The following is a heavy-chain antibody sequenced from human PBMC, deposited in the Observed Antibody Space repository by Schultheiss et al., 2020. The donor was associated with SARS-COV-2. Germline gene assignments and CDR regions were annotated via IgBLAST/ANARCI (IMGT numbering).Heavy chain of an antibody. Sequence: SETLSLTCAVSGYSISSGYYWGWIRQPPGKGLEWIGYIYSSGSTYYNPSLKSRVTISVDTSKNQSSLKLSSVTAADTAVYYCARVLGSSYVDYWGQGTQVTVSS. D-gene: IGHD6-13*01. V-gene: IGHV4-38-2*01. CDR2: IYSSGST. CDR1: GYSISSGYY. J-gene: IGHJ4*02. CDR3: ARVLGSSYVDY.